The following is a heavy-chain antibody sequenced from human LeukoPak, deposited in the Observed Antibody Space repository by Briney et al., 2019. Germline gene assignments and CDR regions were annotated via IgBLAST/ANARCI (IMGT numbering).Heavy chain of an antibody. J-gene: IGHJ4*02. CDR1: GGTFSGYA. CDR3: AREAYGTPSGY. Sequence: ASVKVSCKASGGTFSGYAISWVRHAPGQGLEWMGGIIPIFGTANYAQKFQGRVTITTDESTSTAYMELSSLRSEDTAVYYCAREAYGTPSGYWGQGTLVTVSS. V-gene: IGHV1-69*05. CDR2: IIPIFGTA. D-gene: IGHD4-17*01.